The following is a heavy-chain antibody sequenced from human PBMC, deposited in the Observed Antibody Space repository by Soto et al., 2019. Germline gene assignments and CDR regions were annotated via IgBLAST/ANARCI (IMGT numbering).Heavy chain of an antibody. CDR1: GFPFSNYA. Sequence: GGSLRLSCVASGFPFSNYAMTWVRQAPGKGLEWVSALSGSGVSTYYADSVMGRFTISRDNSKNTVYLQMNSLRAEDTAVYYCAKFFSSFFYHSTGYYPFDYWGQGTLVTVSS. V-gene: IGHV3-23*01. D-gene: IGHD3-22*01. J-gene: IGHJ4*02. CDR3: AKFFSSFFYHSTGYYPFDY. CDR2: LSGSGVST.